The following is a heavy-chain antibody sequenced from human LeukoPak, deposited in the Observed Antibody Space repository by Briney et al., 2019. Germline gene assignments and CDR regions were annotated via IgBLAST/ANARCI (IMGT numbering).Heavy chain of an antibody. D-gene: IGHD5-18*01. J-gene: IGHJ3*02. CDR3: ARETGEYSYGYSDAFDI. Sequence: SETLSLTCAVYGGSFSGYYWSWIRQPPGKGLEWIGEINHSGSTNYNPSLKSRVTISVDTSKNQFSLELSSVTAVDTAVYYCARETGEYSYGYSDAFDIWGQGTMVTVSS. CDR1: GGSFSGYY. CDR2: INHSGST. V-gene: IGHV4-34*01.